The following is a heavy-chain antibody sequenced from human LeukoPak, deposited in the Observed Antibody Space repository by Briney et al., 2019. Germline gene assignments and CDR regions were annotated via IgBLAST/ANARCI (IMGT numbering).Heavy chain of an antibody. CDR1: GYSFTSYW. V-gene: IGHV5-51*01. J-gene: IGHJ4*02. CDR3: ARHQPSMVRGVISFAYFDY. CDR2: IYPVDSDT. Sequence: KCGETLKISCKGSGYSFTSYWIGWVRQMPGKGLEWMGIIYPVDSDTRYSPSSQGQVTISADKSISTAYLQWSSLKASDTAMYYCARHQPSMVRGVISFAYFDYWGQGTLVTVSS. D-gene: IGHD3-10*01.